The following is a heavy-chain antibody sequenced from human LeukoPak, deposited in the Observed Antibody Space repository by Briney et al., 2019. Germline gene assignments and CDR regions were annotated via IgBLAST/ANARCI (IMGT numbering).Heavy chain of an antibody. CDR3: ARANSGIVGATTVDY. J-gene: IGHJ4*02. Sequence: GASVKVSCTASGCTFSSYGISWVRQAPGQGLEWMGSINPILGIANYAQKFQGRVTITADKSTSTAYMELSSLRSEDTAVYYCARANSGIVGATTVDYWGQGTLVTVSS. CDR1: GCTFSSYG. V-gene: IGHV1-69*04. CDR2: INPILGIA. D-gene: IGHD1-26*01.